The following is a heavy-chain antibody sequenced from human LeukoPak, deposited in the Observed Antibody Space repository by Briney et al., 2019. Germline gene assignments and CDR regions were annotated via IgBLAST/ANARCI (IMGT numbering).Heavy chain of an antibody. V-gene: IGHV3-30*14. J-gene: IGHJ4*02. D-gene: IGHD3-10*01. CDR3: ARGDIDGSGSYNY. Sequence: PGGSLRLSCAASGFTFSSYAMHWVRQAPGKGLEWVAVISYDGSNKYYADSVKGRFTISRDNSKNTLYLQMNSLRAEDTAVYYCARGDIDGSGSYNYWGQGTLVTVSS. CDR1: GFTFSSYA. CDR2: ISYDGSNK.